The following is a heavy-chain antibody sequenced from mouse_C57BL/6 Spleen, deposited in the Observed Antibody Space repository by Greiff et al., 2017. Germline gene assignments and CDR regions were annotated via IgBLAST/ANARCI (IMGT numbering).Heavy chain of an antibody. CDR1: GFTFSSYT. Sequence: EVMLVESGGGLVKPGGSLKLSCAASGFTFSSYTMSWVRQTPEKRLEWVATISGGGGNTYYPDSVKGRFTISRDNAKNTLYLQMSSLRSEDTALYYCARHKVPDYYGSPYAMDYWGQGTSVTVSS. J-gene: IGHJ4*01. D-gene: IGHD1-1*01. V-gene: IGHV5-9*01. CDR2: ISGGGGNT. CDR3: ARHKVPDYYGSPYAMDY.